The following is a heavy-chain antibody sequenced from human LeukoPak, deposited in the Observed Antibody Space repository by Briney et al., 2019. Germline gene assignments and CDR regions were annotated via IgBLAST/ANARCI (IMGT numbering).Heavy chain of an antibody. D-gene: IGHD4-17*01. CDR3: ARKHDYGDFPFDY. CDR2: IYPADSDT. Sequence: GESLKISCKGSGYSFTSYWIGWVRQMPGKGLGWMGIIYPADSDTRYSPSFQGQVTISADKSISTAYLQWNSLKASDSAMYYCARKHDYGDFPFDYWGQGTLVTVSS. CDR1: GYSFTSYW. J-gene: IGHJ4*02. V-gene: IGHV5-51*01.